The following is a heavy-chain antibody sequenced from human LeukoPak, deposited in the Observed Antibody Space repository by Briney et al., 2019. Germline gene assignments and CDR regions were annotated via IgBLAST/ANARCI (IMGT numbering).Heavy chain of an antibody. CDR1: GFTFSSYA. J-gene: IGHJ3*02. V-gene: IGHV3-30*04. CDR2: ISYDGSNK. D-gene: IGHD1-26*01. CDR3: ARAGIVGATSAFDI. Sequence: PGGSLRLSCAASGFTFSSYAMHWVRQAPGKGLEWAAVISYDGSNKYYADSVKGRFTISRDNSKNTLYLQMNSLRAEDTAVYYRARAGIVGATSAFDIWGQGTMVTVSS.